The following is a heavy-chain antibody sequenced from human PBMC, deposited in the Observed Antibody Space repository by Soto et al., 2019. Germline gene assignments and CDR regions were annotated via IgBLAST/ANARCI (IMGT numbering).Heavy chain of an antibody. Sequence: ASVKVSCKVSGYTLTELSMHWVRQAPGKGLEWMGGFDPEDGEKIYAQKFQGRVTMAEDTSTDTAYMELSSLRSEDTAVYYCATAHSSRAEIYFDYWGQGTLVTVSS. CDR3: ATAHSSRAEIYFDY. D-gene: IGHD6-13*01. CDR1: GYTLTELS. V-gene: IGHV1-24*01. CDR2: FDPEDGEK. J-gene: IGHJ4*02.